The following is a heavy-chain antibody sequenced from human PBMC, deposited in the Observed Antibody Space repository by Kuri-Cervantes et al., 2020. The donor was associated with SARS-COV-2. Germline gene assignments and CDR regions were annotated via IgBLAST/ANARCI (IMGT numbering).Heavy chain of an antibody. CDR3: AKDPAYSDSFDY. D-gene: IGHD4-11*01. J-gene: IGHJ4*02. V-gene: IGHV3-48*03. CDR2: VSSSGSTI. CDR1: GFTFSSYE. Sequence: GGSLRLSCAASGFTFSSYEMNWVRQAPGKGLEWVSYVSSSGSTIYYADSVKGRFTISRDNSKNTLYLQMNSLRAEDTAVYYCAKDPAYSDSFDYCGQGTLVTVSS.